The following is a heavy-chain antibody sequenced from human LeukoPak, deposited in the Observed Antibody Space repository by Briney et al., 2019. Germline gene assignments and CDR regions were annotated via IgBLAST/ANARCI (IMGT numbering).Heavy chain of an antibody. Sequence: GGSLRLSCAASGFTFSSYAMSWVRQAPGKGLEWVSSLSGSGNRTYYADSVKGRFTVSRDNSKNTLYLHMNSLRAEDTAVYFRAKLGKQLEDYWGQGTLVTVSS. D-gene: IGHD6-13*01. V-gene: IGHV3-23*01. CDR2: LSGSGNRT. CDR3: AKLGKQLEDY. CDR1: GFTFSSYA. J-gene: IGHJ4*02.